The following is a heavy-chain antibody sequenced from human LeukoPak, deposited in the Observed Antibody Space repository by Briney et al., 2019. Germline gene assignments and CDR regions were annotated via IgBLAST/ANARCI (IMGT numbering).Heavy chain of an antibody. CDR1: GGSISSGSYY. Sequence: PSETLSLTCTVSGGSISSGSYYWSWIRQPAGKGLEWIGRIYTSGSTNYNPSLKSRVTISVDTSKNQFSLKPSSVTAADTAVYYCASFYYGGSSSDDQYDYWGQGTLVTVSS. CDR2: IYTSGST. CDR3: ASFYYGGSSSDDQYDY. V-gene: IGHV4-61*02. D-gene: IGHD6-6*01. J-gene: IGHJ4*02.